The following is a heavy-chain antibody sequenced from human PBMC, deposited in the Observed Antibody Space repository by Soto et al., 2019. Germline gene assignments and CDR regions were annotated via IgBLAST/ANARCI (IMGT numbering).Heavy chain of an antibody. J-gene: IGHJ5*02. CDR2: IYHSGRT. CDR3: ARRENWSLDL. V-gene: IGHV4-39*01. CDR1: GGSTSSNDYY. Sequence: SETLSLTCPVSGGSTSSNDYYWVWVRRPPVKGLEWIGDIYHSGRTYYNPSLKSRVTISVDTSKNQFSLKLTSVTAADTAVYYCARRENWSLDLWGQGALVTVSS. D-gene: IGHD1-1*01.